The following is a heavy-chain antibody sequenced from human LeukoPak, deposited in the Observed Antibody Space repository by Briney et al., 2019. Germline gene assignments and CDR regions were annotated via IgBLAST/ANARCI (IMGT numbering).Heavy chain of an antibody. CDR1: GFTFTRYW. Sequence: GGSLRLSCAASGFTFTRYWMSWVRQAPGKGLEWVANIKGDGGEKDYVDSVKGRFTISRDNAKNSLYLQMNSLRGEDTAVYYCARNSQAAFDIWGQGTMVTVSS. V-gene: IGHV3-7*04. CDR3: ARNSQAAFDI. D-gene: IGHD2/OR15-2a*01. CDR2: IKGDGGEK. J-gene: IGHJ3*02.